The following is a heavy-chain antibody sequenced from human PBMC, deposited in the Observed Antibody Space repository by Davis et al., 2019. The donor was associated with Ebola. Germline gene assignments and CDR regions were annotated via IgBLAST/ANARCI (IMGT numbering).Heavy chain of an antibody. CDR3: ARDRHGSSAYGS. Sequence: SETLSLTCTVSGASISSGFFCWTWVRQPAGKGLEWIGHIYSSGSTKYNPSLESRVTISLDTSKNQFSLKVNSVTAADTAVYFCARDRHGSSAYGSWGQGTLVTVSS. D-gene: IGHD3-22*01. V-gene: IGHV4-61*09. J-gene: IGHJ4*02. CDR2: IYSSGST. CDR1: GASISSGFFC.